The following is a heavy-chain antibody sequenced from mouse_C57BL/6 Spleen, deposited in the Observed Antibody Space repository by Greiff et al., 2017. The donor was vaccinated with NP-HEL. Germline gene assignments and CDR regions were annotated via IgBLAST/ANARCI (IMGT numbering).Heavy chain of an antibody. V-gene: IGHV1-53*01. CDR3: ARSIYYDYPFAY. Sequence: QVQLQQPGTELVKPGASVKLSCKASGYTFTSYWMHWVKQRPGQGLEWIGNINPSNGGTNYNEKFKSKATLTVDKSPSTAYMQLSSLTSEDSAVYYCARSIYYDYPFAYWGQGTLVTVSA. J-gene: IGHJ3*01. CDR2: INPSNGGT. D-gene: IGHD2-4*01. CDR1: GYTFTSYW.